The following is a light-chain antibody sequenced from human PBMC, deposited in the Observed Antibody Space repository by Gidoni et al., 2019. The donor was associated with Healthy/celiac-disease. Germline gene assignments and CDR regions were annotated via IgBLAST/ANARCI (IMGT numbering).Light chain of an antibody. CDR1: SSDVGGYNY. Sequence: SALTQPASVSGSPGQSITISCTGTSSDVGGYNYVAWYQQHPGKAPKLMSYEVSNRPSGVSNRFSGSKSGNTASLTISGLQAEDEADYYCSSYTSSSTLNVVVGGGTKLTVL. J-gene: IGLJ2*01. V-gene: IGLV2-14*01. CDR2: EVS. CDR3: SSYTSSSTLNVV.